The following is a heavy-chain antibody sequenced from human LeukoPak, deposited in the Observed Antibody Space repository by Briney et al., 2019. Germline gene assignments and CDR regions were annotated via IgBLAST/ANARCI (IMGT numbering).Heavy chain of an antibody. J-gene: IGHJ4*02. CDR2: VYYSGNT. D-gene: IGHD2-15*01. Sequence: KASQTLSLTCTVSGGSISSGGYCWTWIRQHPGKGLEWIGYVYYSGNTNYNPSLKSRVTISVDTSKNQFSLKLSSVTAADTAVYYCARDRGPDCSGGSCWDYWGQGTLVTVSS. V-gene: IGHV4-31*03. CDR3: ARDRGPDCSGGSCWDY. CDR1: GGSISSGGYC.